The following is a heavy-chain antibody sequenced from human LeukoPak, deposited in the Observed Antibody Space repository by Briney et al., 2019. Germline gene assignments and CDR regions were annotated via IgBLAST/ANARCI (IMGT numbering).Heavy chain of an antibody. V-gene: IGHV3-48*03. Sequence: GGSLRLSCAASGFTFSSYEMNWVRQAPGKGLEWVSYISSGSTIYYADSVKGRFTISRDNAKNSLYLQMNSLRAEDTAVYYCARDNYDNNGYYFDWGQGTLVTVSS. J-gene: IGHJ4*02. CDR2: ISSGSTI. CDR3: ARDNYDNNGYYFD. CDR1: GFTFSSYE. D-gene: IGHD3-22*01.